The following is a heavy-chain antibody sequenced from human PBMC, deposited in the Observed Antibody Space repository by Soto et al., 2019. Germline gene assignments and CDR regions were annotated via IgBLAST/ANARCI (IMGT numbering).Heavy chain of an antibody. CDR1: GFSLSNARMG. D-gene: IGHD2-2*01. CDR3: VRMASSRLCVPDY. CDR2: IFSNDEK. Sequence: SGPTLVNPTETLTLTCTVSGFSLSNARMGVSWIRQPPGKALEWLAHIFSNDEKSYSTSLKSRLTISKDTSKSQVVLTMTNMDPVDTATYYCVRMASSRLCVPDYWGQGTLVTVS. V-gene: IGHV2-26*01. J-gene: IGHJ4*02.